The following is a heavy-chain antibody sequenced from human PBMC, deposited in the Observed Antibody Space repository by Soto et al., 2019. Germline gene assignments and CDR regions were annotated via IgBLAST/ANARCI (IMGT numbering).Heavy chain of an antibody. CDR2: IFSSDSSA. J-gene: IGHJ4*02. Sequence: GESLKISCKASGFTFSSYSLGWVRHMPGKGLQWMGNIFSSDSSAKYSPSFVGQVTISVDRSINTAYLQWSSLKASDTAIYYCGTWRGSSWFDYWGPGTLVTVSS. CDR3: GTWRGSSWFDY. V-gene: IGHV5-51*01. D-gene: IGHD2-2*01. CDR1: GFTFSSYS.